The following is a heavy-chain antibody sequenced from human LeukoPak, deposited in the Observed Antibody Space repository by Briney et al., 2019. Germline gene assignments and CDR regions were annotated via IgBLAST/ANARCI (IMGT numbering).Heavy chain of an antibody. J-gene: IGHJ4*02. CDR1: GFIFSLYC. CDR3: VRDFRSADY. CDR2: ICPDGTGI. Sequence: GGSLRLSCAASGFIFSLYCMHWVRHAPGKGPMWVSRICPDGTGISYADSVKARFTTSRDNAKNTVYLQMNGLREEDTAVYYCVRDFRSADYWGQGTLVTVSS. V-gene: IGHV3-74*01.